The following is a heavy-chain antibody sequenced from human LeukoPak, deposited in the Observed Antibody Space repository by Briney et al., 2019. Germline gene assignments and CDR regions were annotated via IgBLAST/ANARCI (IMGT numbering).Heavy chain of an antibody. J-gene: IGHJ4*02. D-gene: IGHD2-2*01. V-gene: IGHV5-51*01. CDR1: GYSFTNYW. CDR3: ARVSRKHGGHCSSTSCWAWGHLDY. CDR2: IYPDDSES. Sequence: GESLKISCKGSGYSFTNYWIGWVRQMPGKGLEWMGIIYPDDSESKYSPSFQGQVTISADKSISTAYLQWSSLKASDTAMYYCARVSRKHGGHCSSTSCWAWGHLDYWGQGTLVTVSS.